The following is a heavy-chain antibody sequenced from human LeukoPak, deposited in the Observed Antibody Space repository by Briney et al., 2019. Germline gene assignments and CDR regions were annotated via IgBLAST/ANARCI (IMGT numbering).Heavy chain of an antibody. Sequence: GGSLRLSCAASGFTFSSWWMSWVRQAPGKGLEWVANIKQDGSEKYYVDSVKGRFTISRDNSKNTLYLQMNSLRAEDTAVYYCAKDRFFSLDYWGQGTLVTVSS. CDR1: GFTFSSWW. CDR2: IKQDGSEK. V-gene: IGHV3-7*01. D-gene: IGHD3-3*01. J-gene: IGHJ4*02. CDR3: AKDRFFSLDY.